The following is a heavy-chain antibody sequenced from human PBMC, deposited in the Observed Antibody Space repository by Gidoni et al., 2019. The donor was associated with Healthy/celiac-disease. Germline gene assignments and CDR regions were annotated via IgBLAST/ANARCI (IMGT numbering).Heavy chain of an antibody. V-gene: IGHV1-46*01. D-gene: IGHD1-26*01. CDR1: GYTFTSYY. J-gene: IGHJ6*03. CDR2: INPSGGST. Sequence: QVQLVQSGAEVKKPGASVKVSFKASGYTFTSYYLHWVRQAPGQGLEWMGIINPSGGSTSYAQKFQGRVTMTRDTSTSTVYMELSSLRSEDTAVYYCAMGIYYYYYMDVWGKGTTVTVSS. CDR3: AMGIYYYYYMDV.